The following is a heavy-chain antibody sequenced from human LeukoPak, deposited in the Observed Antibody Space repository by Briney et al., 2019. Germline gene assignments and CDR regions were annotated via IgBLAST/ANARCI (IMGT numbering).Heavy chain of an antibody. J-gene: IGHJ4*02. Sequence: GASVKVSCKVSGYTLTELSMHWVRQAPGKGLEWIGGFDPEDGETIYAQKFQGRVTMTEDTSTDTAYMELSSLRSEDTAVYYCATARNYDILTGYWWDFDYWGQGTLVTVSS. CDR3: ATARNYDILTGYWWDFDY. CDR2: FDPEDGET. V-gene: IGHV1-24*01. CDR1: GYTLTELS. D-gene: IGHD3-9*01.